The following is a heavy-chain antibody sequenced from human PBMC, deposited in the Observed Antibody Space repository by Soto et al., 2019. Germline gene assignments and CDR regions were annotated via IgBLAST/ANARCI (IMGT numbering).Heavy chain of an antibody. CDR2: ISAYNGDT. CDR3: ARSGLPDPVVVVGHTPFDP. CDR1: GYTFTNYD. V-gene: IGHV1-18*01. D-gene: IGHD2-15*01. J-gene: IGHJ5*02. Sequence: GASVKVSCKASGYTFTNYDINWVRQAPGQGLEWMGWISAYNGDTNYAQKLQGRVTMTTDTSTSTAYMELRSLRSDDTAVYCCARSGLPDPVVVVGHTPFDPWGQGTLVTVSS.